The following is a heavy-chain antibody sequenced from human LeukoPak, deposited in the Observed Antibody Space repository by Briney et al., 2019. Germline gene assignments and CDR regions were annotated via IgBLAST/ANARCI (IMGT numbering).Heavy chain of an antibody. CDR3: VLYGLGSPH. V-gene: IGHV3-74*01. Sequence: PGGSLRLSCAASGFSFSIYYMHWVRQAPGKGLVWVSHINSDGTATVYADSVRGRFTISRDNAKNTLYLQMNSLRAEDTAVYYCVLYGLGSPHWGQGTLVTVSS. CDR2: INSDGTAT. J-gene: IGHJ4*02. CDR1: GFSFSIYY. D-gene: IGHD3-10*01.